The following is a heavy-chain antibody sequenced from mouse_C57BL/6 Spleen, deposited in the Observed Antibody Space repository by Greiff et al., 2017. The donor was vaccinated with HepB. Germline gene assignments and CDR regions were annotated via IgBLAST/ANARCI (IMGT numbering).Heavy chain of an antibody. V-gene: IGHV1-64*01. J-gene: IGHJ2*01. CDR2: IHPNSGST. Sequence: QVQLQQPGAELVKPGASVKLSCKASGYTFTSYWMHWVKQRPGQGLEWIGMIHPNSGSTNYNEKFKSKATLTVDKSSSTAYMQLSSLTSEDSAVYYCARNYPLTGFDYWGQGTTLTVSS. CDR3: ARNYPLTGFDY. D-gene: IGHD4-1*01. CDR1: GYTFTSYW.